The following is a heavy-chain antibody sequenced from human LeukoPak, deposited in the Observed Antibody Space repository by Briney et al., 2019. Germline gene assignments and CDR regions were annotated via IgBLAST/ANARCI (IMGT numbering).Heavy chain of an antibody. CDR1: GYTFTGYY. J-gene: IGHJ4*02. CDR2: INPNSGGT. CDR3: ASGGPYGGNPPYYFDY. V-gene: IGHV1-2*02. Sequence: ASVKVSCKASGYTFTGYYMHWVRQAPGQGLEWMGWINPNSGGTNYAQTFQGRVTMTRDTSISTAYMELSRLRSDGTAVYYCASGGPYGGNPPYYFDYWGQGTLVTVSS. D-gene: IGHD4-23*01.